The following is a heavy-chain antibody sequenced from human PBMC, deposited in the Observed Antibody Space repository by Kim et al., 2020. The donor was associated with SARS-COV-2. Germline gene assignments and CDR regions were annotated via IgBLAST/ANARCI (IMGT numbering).Heavy chain of an antibody. Sequence: ASVKVSCKASGYTFTDYYMHWVRQAPGQGLEWMGWFNPNSGGTNYAQKFQGRVTMTRDTSISTAYMELTRLTYDDTAVYYCVRYRGGADAFDIWGQGTMVTVSS. CDR2: FNPNSGGT. J-gene: IGHJ3*02. V-gene: IGHV1-2*02. CDR3: VRYRGGADAFDI. D-gene: IGHD3-16*02. CDR1: GYTFTDYY.